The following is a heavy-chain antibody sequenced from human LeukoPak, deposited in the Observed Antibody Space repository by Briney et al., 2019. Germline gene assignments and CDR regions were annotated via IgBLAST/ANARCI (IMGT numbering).Heavy chain of an antibody. CDR3: ARVSRATVTTKATSYAFDI. CDR1: GYTFTRYG. CDR2: ISAYNGNT. D-gene: IGHD4-17*01. Sequence: ASVKVSCKASGYTFTRYGITWVRQAPGQGLEWMGWISAYNGNTNYAQKVQGRVTMTTDTSTSTAYMELRSLRSDDTAVYYCARVSRATVTTKATSYAFDIWGQGTMVTVSS. J-gene: IGHJ3*02. V-gene: IGHV1-18*01.